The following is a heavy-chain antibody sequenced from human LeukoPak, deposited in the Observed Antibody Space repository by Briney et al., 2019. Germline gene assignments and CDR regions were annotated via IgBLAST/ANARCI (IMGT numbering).Heavy chain of an antibody. CDR3: ARASDDYYDSSSYYYIFDY. J-gene: IGHJ4*02. CDR2: TYYRSKWYN. D-gene: IGHD3-22*01. CDR1: GDSVSSNSAA. V-gene: IGHV6-1*01. Sequence: SQTLSLTCAISGDSVSSNSAAWNWIRQSPSRGLEWLGRTYYRSKWYNDYAVSVKSRITINPDTSKNQFSLQLNSVTPEDTAVYYCARASDDYYDSSSYYYIFDYWGQGTLVTVSS.